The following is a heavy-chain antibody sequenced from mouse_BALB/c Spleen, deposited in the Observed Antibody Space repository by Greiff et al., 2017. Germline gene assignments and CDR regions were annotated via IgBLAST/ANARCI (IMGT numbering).Heavy chain of an antibody. CDR3: ASMITTSENFDY. CDR1: GYSITSDYA. J-gene: IGHJ2*01. Sequence: VQLKESGPGLVKPSQSLSLTCTVTGYSITSDYAWNWIRQFPGNKLEWMGYISYSGSTSYNPSLKSRISITRDTSKNQFFLQLNSVTTEDTATYYCASMITTSENFDYWGQGTTLTVSS. CDR2: ISYSGST. D-gene: IGHD2-4*01. V-gene: IGHV3-2*02.